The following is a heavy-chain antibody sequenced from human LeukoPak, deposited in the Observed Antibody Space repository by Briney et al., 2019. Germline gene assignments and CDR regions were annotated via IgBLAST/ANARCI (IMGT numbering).Heavy chain of an antibody. D-gene: IGHD6-19*01. CDR2: INPSGGST. CDR1: GYTFTNYY. Sequence: ASVKVSCKASGYTFTNYYMHWVRQAPGQGLEWMGIINPSGGSTSYAQKFQGRVTMTRDTSTSTVYMELSSLRSEDTAVYYCARVGKAVAGNGTYGMDVWGQGTTVTVSS. CDR3: ARVGKAVAGNGTYGMDV. J-gene: IGHJ6*02. V-gene: IGHV1-46*01.